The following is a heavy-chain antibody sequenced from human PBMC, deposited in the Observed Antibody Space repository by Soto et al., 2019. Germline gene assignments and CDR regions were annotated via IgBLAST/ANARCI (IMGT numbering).Heavy chain of an antibody. V-gene: IGHV4-39*01. J-gene: IGHJ3*02. CDR3: AGLRPLDAFDI. Sequence: PSETLSLTCTVSGGSISSSSYYWGWIRQPPGKGLEWIGSIYYSGSTYYNPSLKSRVTISVDTSKNQFSLKLSSVTAADTAVYYCAGLRPLDAFDIWGQGTMATVSS. D-gene: IGHD4-17*01. CDR2: IYYSGST. CDR1: GGSISSSSYY.